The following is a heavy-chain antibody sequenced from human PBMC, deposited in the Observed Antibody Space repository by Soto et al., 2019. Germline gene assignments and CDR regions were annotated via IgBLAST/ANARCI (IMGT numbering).Heavy chain of an antibody. CDR2: IATAGDP. CDR1: GFTFRRYD. CDR3: AKDLVVVPAALDAFDI. D-gene: IGHD2-2*01. V-gene: IGHV3-13*05. Sequence: GGSLRLSCAASGFTFRRYDMHWVRQATGKGLEWVSDIATAGDPYYAGSVKGQFTISREKAKNSLYLQMNSLRAEDTAVYYCAKDLVVVPAALDAFDIWGQGTMVTVSS. J-gene: IGHJ3*02.